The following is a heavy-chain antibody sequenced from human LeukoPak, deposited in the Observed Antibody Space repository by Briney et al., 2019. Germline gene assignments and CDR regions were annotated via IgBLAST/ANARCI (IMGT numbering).Heavy chain of an antibody. J-gene: IGHJ6*04. CDR1: GFTFSSYA. CDR3: ARGPSRVGYYYGMDV. CDR2: ISYDGNNK. D-gene: IGHD5-24*01. Sequence: GGSLRLSCAASGFTFSSYAMHWVHQVPGKGLEWVAVISYDGNNKYYADSVKGRFTISRDNSKNTLYLQMNSLRAEDTAVYYCARGPSRVGYYYGMDVWGKGATVTVSS. V-gene: IGHV3-30*04.